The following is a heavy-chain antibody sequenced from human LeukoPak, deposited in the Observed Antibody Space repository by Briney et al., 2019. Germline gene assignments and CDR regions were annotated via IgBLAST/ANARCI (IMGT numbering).Heavy chain of an antibody. CDR3: ATRQGDY. Sequence: SETLSLTCAVYGGSFSGYYWSWIRQPPGKGLEWIGEIYHSGSTNYNPSLKSRVTISVDKSKNQFSLKLSSVTAADTAVYYCATRQGDYWGQGTLVTVSS. CDR1: GGSFSGYY. V-gene: IGHV4-34*01. J-gene: IGHJ4*02. CDR2: IYHSGST.